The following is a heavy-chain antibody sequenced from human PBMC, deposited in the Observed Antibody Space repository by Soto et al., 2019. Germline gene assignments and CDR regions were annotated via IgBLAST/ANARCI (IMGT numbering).Heavy chain of an antibody. CDR2: ISGGGSGA. D-gene: IGHD2-15*01. CDR1: GFTFSDHA. CDR3: AIDLWWYTH. Sequence: EVQLLESGGGLVQPGGSLRLSCTASGFTFSDHAMTWVRQAPGKGLEWLSGISGGGSGAYYADSVKGRFPVSRANSNNTLFLQMDSLRVEDTAVYYCAIDLWWYTHWGQGTLVTVSS. V-gene: IGHV3-23*01. J-gene: IGHJ4*02.